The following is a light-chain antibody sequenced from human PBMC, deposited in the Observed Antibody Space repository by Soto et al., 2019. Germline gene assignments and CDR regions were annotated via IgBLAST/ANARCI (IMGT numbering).Light chain of an antibody. Sequence: QSVLTQPPSVSGAPGQRVTISCTGSSSNIGAGYDVHWYQQLPGTAPKVLIYGSSYRPSGVPDRFSGSKSGTSASLAITGLQAEDEADYYCQSYDSSLSGYVFGTGTRSPS. J-gene: IGLJ1*01. V-gene: IGLV1-40*01. CDR1: SSNIGAGYD. CDR3: QSYDSSLSGYV. CDR2: GSS.